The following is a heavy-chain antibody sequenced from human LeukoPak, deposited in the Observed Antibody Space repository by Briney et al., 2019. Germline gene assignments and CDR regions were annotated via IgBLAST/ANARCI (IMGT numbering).Heavy chain of an antibody. V-gene: IGHV3-33*01. J-gene: IGHJ6*03. CDR3: ARVAPAYYYYMDV. CDR2: IWYDGSNK. D-gene: IGHD2-15*01. CDR1: GFTFSSYG. Sequence: GGSLRLSCAASGFTFSSYGMHWVRQAPGKGLEWVAVIWYDGSNKYYADSVKGRFTISRDNSKNTLYLQMNSLRAEDTAVYYCARVAPAYYYYMDVWGKGTTVTVSS.